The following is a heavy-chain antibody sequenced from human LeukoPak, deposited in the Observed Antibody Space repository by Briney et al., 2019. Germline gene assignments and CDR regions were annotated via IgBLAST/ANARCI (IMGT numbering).Heavy chain of an antibody. J-gene: IGHJ1*01. D-gene: IGHD1-26*01. CDR2: ISYDGSNK. Sequence: GGSLRLSCAASGFTFSRYAMHWVRQAPGKGREWVAIISYDGSNKYYADSVKGRFTISRDNSKNTLYLQMNSLRAADTAVYYCARASGSYPPAEYFHHWGQGTLVTVSS. CDR3: ARASGSYPPAEYFHH. CDR1: GFTFSRYA. V-gene: IGHV3-30*04.